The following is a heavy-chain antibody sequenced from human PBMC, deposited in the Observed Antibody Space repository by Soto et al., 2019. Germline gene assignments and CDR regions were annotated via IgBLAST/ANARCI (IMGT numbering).Heavy chain of an antibody. V-gene: IGHV3-30-3*01. CDR2: ISYDGSNK. J-gene: IGHJ2*01. D-gene: IGHD4-4*01. CDR1: GFTFSSYA. Sequence: GGSLRLSCAASGFTFSSYAMHWVRQAPGKGLEWVADISYDGSNKYYADSVKGRFTISRDNSKNTLYLQMNSLRAEDTAVYYCARPLWRNDYNWGYFDLWGRGTLVTVSS. CDR3: ARPLWRNDYNWGYFDL.